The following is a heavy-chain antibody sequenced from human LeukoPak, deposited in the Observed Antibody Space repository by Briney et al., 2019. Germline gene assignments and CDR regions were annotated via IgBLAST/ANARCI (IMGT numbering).Heavy chain of an antibody. V-gene: IGHV4-59*08. J-gene: IGHJ3*02. D-gene: IGHD1-26*01. CDR2: IYYSGST. Sequence: PSETLSLTCTVSGGSISSYYWSWIRQPPGKGLEWIGYIYYSGSTNYNPSLKSRVTISVDTSKNQFSLKLSSVTAADTAVYYCARHRPYSGSLDAFDIWGQGTMVTVSS. CDR3: ARHRPYSGSLDAFDI. CDR1: GGSISSYY.